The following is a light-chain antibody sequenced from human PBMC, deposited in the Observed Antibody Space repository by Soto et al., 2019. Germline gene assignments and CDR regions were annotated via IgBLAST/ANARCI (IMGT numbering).Light chain of an antibody. V-gene: IGLV2-14*01. J-gene: IGLJ2*01. CDR3: SSYTSSSTKV. CDR2: DVS. Sequence: QSALTQPASVSGSPGQSITISCTGTSSDIGNYNYVSWYQQHPGKAPKLVIYDVSNRPSGVSNRFSGSKSGNTASLTISGHQAEDEADYYCSSYTSSSTKVFGGGTKLTVL. CDR1: SSDIGNYNY.